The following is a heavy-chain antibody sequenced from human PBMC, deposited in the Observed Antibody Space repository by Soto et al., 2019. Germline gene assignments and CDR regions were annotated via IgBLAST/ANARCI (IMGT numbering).Heavy chain of an antibody. J-gene: IGHJ5*02. CDR2: MYHSGTF. V-gene: IGHV4-30-2*01. CDR1: GGSIGGVGYS. CDR3: ARAQFYSGSGNYNNLMFDA. Sequence: KTSETLSLTCAVSGGSIGGVGYSWSWIRQPPGGGLEWIGYMYHSGTFLKSPSLKTRLTRSLDMSKHQFSLTLDSMTAADTAVYYCARAQFYSGSGNYNNLMFDAWGQGIQVTSPQ. D-gene: IGHD3-10*01.